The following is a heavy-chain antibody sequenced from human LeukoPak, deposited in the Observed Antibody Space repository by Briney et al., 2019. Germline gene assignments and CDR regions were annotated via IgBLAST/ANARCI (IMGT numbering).Heavy chain of an antibody. CDR2: IYTSRST. J-gene: IGHJ4*02. Sequence: SETLSLTCTVSGGSISSGSYYWSWIRQPAGKGLEWIGLIYTSRSTTYNPSLKSRVTISVDTSKNQFSLKLSSVTAADTAVYYCARLYSTGPFDYWGQGTLVTVSS. CDR1: GGSISSGSYY. CDR3: ARLYSTGPFDY. D-gene: IGHD6-25*01. V-gene: IGHV4-61*02.